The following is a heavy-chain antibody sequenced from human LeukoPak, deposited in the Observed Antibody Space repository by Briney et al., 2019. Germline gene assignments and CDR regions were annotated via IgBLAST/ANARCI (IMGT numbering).Heavy chain of an antibody. CDR3: AKGVPYDSKGWFDP. Sequence: PGRSLRLSCAASGFISADYAMHWVRQAPGKGLEWVSGISWNRGSIGYADSVKGRFTISRDNAKNSLYLQMNSLRAEDTALYYCAKGVPYDSKGWFDPWGQGTLVTVSS. V-gene: IGHV3-9*02. CDR2: ISWNRGSI. D-gene: IGHD3-22*01. J-gene: IGHJ5*02. CDR1: GFISADYA.